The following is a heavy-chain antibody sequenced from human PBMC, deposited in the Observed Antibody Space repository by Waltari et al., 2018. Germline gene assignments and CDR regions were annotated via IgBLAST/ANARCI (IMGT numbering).Heavy chain of an antibody. V-gene: IGHV4-61*09. CDR1: GGPISSGSYY. CDR2: IYTSGST. J-gene: IGHJ3*02. CDR3: ARLPKGAFDI. Sequence: QVQLQESGPGLVKPSQTLSLTCTVSGGPISSGSYYWSWIRQPAGKGLEWIGYIYTSGSTNYNPSLKSRVTISVDTSKNQFSLKLSSVTAADTAVYYCARLPKGAFDIWGQGTMVTVSS.